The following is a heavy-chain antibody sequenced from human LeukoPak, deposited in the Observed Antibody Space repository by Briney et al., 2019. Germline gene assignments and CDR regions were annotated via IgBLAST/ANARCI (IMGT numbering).Heavy chain of an antibody. Sequence: GGSLRLSCAASGFTFSNYKMNWVRQAPGKGLEWVSSITGDCKYITFADSVKGRFTISRDNAKNSLYLQVASLRGDDTATYYCAREGNDYYYDQWGQGTLVTVSP. J-gene: IGHJ4*02. D-gene: IGHD3-16*01. CDR2: ITGDCKYI. V-gene: IGHV3-21*01. CDR1: GFTFSNYK. CDR3: AREGNDYYYDQ.